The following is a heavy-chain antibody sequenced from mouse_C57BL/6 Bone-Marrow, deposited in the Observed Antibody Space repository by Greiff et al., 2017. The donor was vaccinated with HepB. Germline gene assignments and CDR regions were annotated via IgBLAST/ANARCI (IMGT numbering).Heavy chain of an antibody. CDR3: ARKTAQAKGYYFDY. CDR1: GYSFTSYY. D-gene: IGHD3-2*02. Sequence: VQLQQSGPELVKPGASVKISCKASGYSFTSYYIHWVKQRPGQGLEWIGWIYPGSGNTKYNEKFKGKATLTADTSSSTAYMQLSSLTSEDSAVYYCARKTAQAKGYYFDYWGQGTTLTVSS. CDR2: IYPGSGNT. J-gene: IGHJ2*01. V-gene: IGHV1-66*01.